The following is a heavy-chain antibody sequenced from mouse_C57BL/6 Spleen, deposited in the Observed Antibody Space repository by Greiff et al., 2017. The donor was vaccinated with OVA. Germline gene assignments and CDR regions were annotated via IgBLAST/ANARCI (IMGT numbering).Heavy chain of an antibody. CDR3: AKTAQANDYVDY. CDR1: GYTFTSYW. Sequence: VQLQQPGAELVKPGASVKLSCKASGYTFTSYWMQWVKQRPGPGLEWIGEIDPSDSYPNYNQKFQGKATLTVDTSSSTAYMQLSSLTSEDSAVDYCAKTAQANDYVDYWGQGTTLTVSS. D-gene: IGHD3-2*02. J-gene: IGHJ2*01. CDR2: IDPSDSYP. V-gene: IGHV1-50*01.